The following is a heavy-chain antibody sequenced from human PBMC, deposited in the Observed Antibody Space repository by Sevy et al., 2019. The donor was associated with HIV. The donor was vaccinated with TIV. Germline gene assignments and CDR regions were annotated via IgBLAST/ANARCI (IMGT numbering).Heavy chain of an antibody. CDR3: ANAYSGSYSHSYLYALDV. CDR2: ISHDGING. J-gene: IGHJ6*02. CDR1: GFSFSYYG. D-gene: IGHD1-26*01. Sequence: GGSLRLSCIGSGFSFSYYGIHWVRQAPGKGLDWVALISHDGINGYYADSVKGGFTISRDNSKNTVYLEMNSLRNEDTAIYFCANAYSGSYSHSYLYALDVWGQGTTVTVSS. V-gene: IGHV3-30*18.